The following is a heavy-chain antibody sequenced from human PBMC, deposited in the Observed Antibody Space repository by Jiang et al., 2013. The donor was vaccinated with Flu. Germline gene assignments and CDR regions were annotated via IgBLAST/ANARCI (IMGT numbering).Heavy chain of an antibody. Sequence: GSGLVKPSETLSLTCTVSGGSISSDFWNWIRQPPGKGLEWIGYMYYSGSTNYNPSLKSRITISLGKSKTQFSLKLTSVTAADTAVYYCARVSDDYYDSGXPPYGFDIWGQGTMVTVSS. CDR1: GGSISSDF. J-gene: IGHJ3*02. CDR2: MYYSGST. D-gene: IGHD3-10*01. V-gene: IGHV4-59*08. CDR3: ARVSDDYYDSGXPPYGFDI.